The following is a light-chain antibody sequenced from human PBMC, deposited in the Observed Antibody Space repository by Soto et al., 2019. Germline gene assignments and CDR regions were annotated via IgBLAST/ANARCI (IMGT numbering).Light chain of an antibody. CDR2: KAS. CDR3: QHYYGYSRT. Sequence: DIQMTQSPSTLSASVGDRVTITCRASQSIDIWLAWYQQKPGKAPKHLIYKASNLESGVPSRFSGSGSGTEFTLTISSLQPDDSATYYCQHYYGYSRTFGQGTNLEIK. V-gene: IGKV1-5*03. CDR1: QSIDIW. J-gene: IGKJ2*01.